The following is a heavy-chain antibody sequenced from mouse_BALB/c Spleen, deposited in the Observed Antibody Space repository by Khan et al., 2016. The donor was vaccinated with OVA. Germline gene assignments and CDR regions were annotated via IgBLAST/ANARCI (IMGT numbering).Heavy chain of an antibody. D-gene: IGHD3-2*02. CDR1: GYTFTSYW. J-gene: IGHJ3*01. CDR2: IDPSNSAT. CDR3: ARSGYAAFAY. Sequence: QMQLQQSGPELVRPGTSVKMSCKASGYTFTSYWMNWVKQRPGQGLEWIGMIDPSNSATTLNQKFKDKATLSEDESSNTAYMQLTNLTSEDSAVYYCARSGYAAFAYWGQGTLVTVSA. V-gene: IGHV1-59*01.